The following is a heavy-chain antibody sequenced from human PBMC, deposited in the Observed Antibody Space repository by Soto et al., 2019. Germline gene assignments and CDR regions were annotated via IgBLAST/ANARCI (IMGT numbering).Heavy chain of an antibody. V-gene: IGHV4-31*03. D-gene: IGHD6-6*01. CDR2: IYYSGST. Sequence: PSETLSLTCTVSCGSISSGGYYWSWIRQHPGKGLDWIGYIYYSGSTYYNPSLKSRVTISVCTSKNQFSLKLSSVTAADTAVYYCASLSIAARDLDPWGQGTLVNVSS. J-gene: IGHJ5*02. CDR3: ASLSIAARDLDP. CDR1: CGSISSGGYY.